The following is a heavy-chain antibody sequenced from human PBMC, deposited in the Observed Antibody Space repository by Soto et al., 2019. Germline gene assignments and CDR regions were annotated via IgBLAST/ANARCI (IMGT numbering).Heavy chain of an antibody. V-gene: IGHV3-73*01. D-gene: IGHD3-3*01. J-gene: IGHJ4*02. CDR2: IRSKVNSHAT. CDR1: GFTFSGSA. CDR3: AREIYDSWSDHPKGLDY. Sequence: PGGSLRLSCAASGFTFSGSAMHWVRQASGKGLEWVSRIRSKVNSHATEYAVSVKGRFTISRDDSRNTAYLQMNSLKTEDTAVYYCAREIYDSWSDHPKGLDYWGQGTVVTVYS.